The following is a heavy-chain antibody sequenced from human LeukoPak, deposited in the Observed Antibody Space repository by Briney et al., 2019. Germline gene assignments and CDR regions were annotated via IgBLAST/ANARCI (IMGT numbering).Heavy chain of an antibody. CDR3: ARGSCGGDCYGGNDAFDI. Sequence: GRSLRLSCAASGFTFSSYGMHWVRQAPGKGLEWVAVIWYDGSNKYYADSVKGRFTISRDNSKNTLYLQMNSLRAEDTAVYYCARGSCGGDCYGGNDAFDIWGQGTMVTVSS. D-gene: IGHD2-21*02. V-gene: IGHV3-33*08. CDR1: GFTFSSYG. J-gene: IGHJ3*02. CDR2: IWYDGSNK.